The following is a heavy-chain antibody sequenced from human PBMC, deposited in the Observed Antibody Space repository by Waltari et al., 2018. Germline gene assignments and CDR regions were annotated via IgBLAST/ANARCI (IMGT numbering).Heavy chain of an antibody. CDR1: GFTCDVYG. J-gene: IGHJ5*02. V-gene: IGHV3-33*01. Sequence: QVQLVESGGGVVQSGRALRLSCVASGFTCDVYGMHWVGQAPGKALGWVALIWFDGSAKYYADSVKGRFTVSRDNSKNTFYLQLNSLRAEDTAVYYCARDMHSSSSALGWLDPWGQGTLVTVSS. D-gene: IGHD6-6*01. CDR2: IWFDGSAK. CDR3: ARDMHSSSSALGWLDP.